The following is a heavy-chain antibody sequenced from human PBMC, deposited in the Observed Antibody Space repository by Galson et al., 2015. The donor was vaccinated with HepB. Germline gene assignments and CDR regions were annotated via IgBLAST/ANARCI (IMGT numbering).Heavy chain of an antibody. V-gene: IGHV3-11*05. CDR2: ISTTSRYT. Sequence: SLRLSCAASGFTFSHNYMSWIRQAPGKGLELVSYISTTSRYTNYADSVKGRFTISRDNAKNSLYLEMNSLRADDTAIYYCARGLGWELQVAAFLFWGQGTVVTVSS. CDR1: GFTFSHNY. CDR3: ARGLGWELQVAAFLF. D-gene: IGHD1-26*01. J-gene: IGHJ3*01.